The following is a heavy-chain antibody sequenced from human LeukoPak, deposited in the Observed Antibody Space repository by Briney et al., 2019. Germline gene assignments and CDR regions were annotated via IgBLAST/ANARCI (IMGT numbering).Heavy chain of an antibody. D-gene: IGHD2-2*01. CDR1: GYTFTGYY. Sequence: ALVKVSCKASGYTFTGYYMHWVRQAPGQGLEWMGWINPNSGGTNYAQKFQGRVTMTRDTSISTAYMELSRLRSDDTAVYYCARVLPPLDPAAWGASFDYWGQGTLVTVSS. V-gene: IGHV1-2*02. CDR2: INPNSGGT. J-gene: IGHJ4*02. CDR3: ARVLPPLDPAAWGASFDY.